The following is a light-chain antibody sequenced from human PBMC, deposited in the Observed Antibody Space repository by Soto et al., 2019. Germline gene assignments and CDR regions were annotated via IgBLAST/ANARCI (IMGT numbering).Light chain of an antibody. V-gene: IGKV3-20*01. CDR3: HQYGSSPRT. J-gene: IGKJ2*01. Sequence: EIVLTQSPGTLSLSPGEGATLSCRASQSVSYSFLAWYQQKPDQPPRLLIYGAASRATGIPDRFSGSGSGTDFTLTISRLEPEDFAVYYCHQYGSSPRTFGQGTKLEIK. CDR1: QSVSYSF. CDR2: GAA.